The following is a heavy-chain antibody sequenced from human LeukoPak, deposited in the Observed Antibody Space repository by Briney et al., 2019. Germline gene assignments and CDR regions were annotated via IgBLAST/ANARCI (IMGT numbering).Heavy chain of an antibody. CDR3: AKTRGDYDISTGYRPYYYYYGMDV. J-gene: IGHJ6*02. Sequence: SVKVSCKASGGTFSSYAISWVRQAPGQGLEWMGRIIPILGIANYAQKFQGRVTITADKSTSTAYMELSSLRSEDTAVYYCAKTRGDYDISTGYRPYYYYYGMDVWGQGTTVTVSS. CDR1: GGTFSSYA. V-gene: IGHV1-69*04. CDR2: IIPILGIA. D-gene: IGHD3-9*01.